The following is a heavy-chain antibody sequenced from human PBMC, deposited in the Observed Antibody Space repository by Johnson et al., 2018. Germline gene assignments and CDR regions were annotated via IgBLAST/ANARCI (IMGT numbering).Heavy chain of an antibody. CDR1: GFTFSGSA. V-gene: IGHV3-73*01. CDR3: TRHARGLDAFDI. CDR2: IRSKTNNYAT. J-gene: IGHJ3*02. D-gene: IGHD3-10*01. Sequence: VQLVESGGGVVQPGRSLRLSCAASGFTFSGSAMHWVRQASGKRLEWVGRIRSKTNNYATAYAASVKGRFTISRDDSKNTAYLQMNSLKTEDTAVYYCTRHARGLDAFDIWGQGTMVTVSS.